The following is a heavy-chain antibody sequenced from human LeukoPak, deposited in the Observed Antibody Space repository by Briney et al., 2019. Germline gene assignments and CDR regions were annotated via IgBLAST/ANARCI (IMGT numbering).Heavy chain of an antibody. CDR3: AKDSPVCTY. CDR2: ISGGADST. Sequence: GESLRLSCAASGFTFSSYWMSWVRQTPGKGLEWVSAISGGADSTYYADSVKGRFTISRDTSKNTLYLQMDSLKAEDTAIYYCAKDSPVCTYWGQGTLVTVSS. CDR1: GFTFSSYW. D-gene: IGHD2-8*01. V-gene: IGHV3-23*01. J-gene: IGHJ4*02.